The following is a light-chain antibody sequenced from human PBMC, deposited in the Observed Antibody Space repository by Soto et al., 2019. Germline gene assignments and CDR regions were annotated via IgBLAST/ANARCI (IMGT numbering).Light chain of an antibody. CDR3: SSFAGGNNLV. CDR2: EVT. Sequence: QSALTQPPSASGSPGQSVTISCTGTSNDIGSYNYVSWYQQHPGKAPKLMIYEVTKRPSGVPDRFSGSKSGNTASLTVSGLQAEDEADYYCSSFAGGNNLVFGGGTKVTVL. CDR1: SNDIGSYNY. J-gene: IGLJ3*02. V-gene: IGLV2-8*01.